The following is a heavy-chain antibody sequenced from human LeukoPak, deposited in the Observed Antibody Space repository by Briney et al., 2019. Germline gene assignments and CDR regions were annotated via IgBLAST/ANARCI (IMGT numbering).Heavy chain of an antibody. V-gene: IGHV4-59*11. CDR2: IYYSGST. CDR3: ARVLGDSSSWYTYYYMDV. J-gene: IGHJ6*03. D-gene: IGHD6-13*01. Sequence: SETLSLTCTVSGGSISSRYWSWIRQPPGKGLEWIGYIYYSGSTNYNPSLKSRVTISVDTSKNQFSLKLSSVTAADTAVYYCARVLGDSSSWYTYYYMDVWGKGTTVTVSS. CDR1: GGSISSRY.